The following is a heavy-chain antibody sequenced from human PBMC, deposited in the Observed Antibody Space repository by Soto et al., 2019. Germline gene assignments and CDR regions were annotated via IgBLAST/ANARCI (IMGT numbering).Heavy chain of an antibody. V-gene: IGHV3-53*01. J-gene: IGHJ3*02. CDR2: IYSGGST. CDR3: ATIAVPPAFDI. D-gene: IGHD6-19*01. CDR1: GFTVSSNY. Sequence: GGSLRLSCAASGFTVSSNYMSWVRQAPGKGLEWVSVIYSGGSTYYADSVKGRFTISRDNSKNTLYLQMNSLRAEDTAVYYCATIAVPPAFDIWGKGTMVTVSS.